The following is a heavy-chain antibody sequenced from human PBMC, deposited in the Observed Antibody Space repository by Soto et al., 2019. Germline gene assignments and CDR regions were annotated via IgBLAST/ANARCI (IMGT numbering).Heavy chain of an antibody. J-gene: IGHJ6*02. V-gene: IGHV1-69*13. CDR1: GGTFSSYA. CDR3: ARHCTNGVCSTTYYYYYGMDV. Sequence: SVKVSCKASGGTFSSYAISWVRQAPGQGLEWMGGIIPIFGTANYAQKFQGRVMITADESTSTAYMELSSLRSEDTAVYYCARHCTNGVCSTTYYYYYGMDVWGQGTTVTVSS. CDR2: IIPIFGTA. D-gene: IGHD2-8*01.